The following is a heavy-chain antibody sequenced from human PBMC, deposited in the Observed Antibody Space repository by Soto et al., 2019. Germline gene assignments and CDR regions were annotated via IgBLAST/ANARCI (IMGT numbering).Heavy chain of an antibody. CDR3: GRGGRSAYYYYMGV. V-gene: IGHV4-59*01. Sequence: SETLSLTCTVSGGSISTYYWSWVRQPPGKGLEWIGYVYYSGSTNYNPSLKSRVTISVDTSKNQFSLKLTSVTAADTAMYYCGRGGRSAYYYYMGVWGKGTTVTVSS. CDR2: VYYSGST. CDR1: GGSISTYY. J-gene: IGHJ6*03.